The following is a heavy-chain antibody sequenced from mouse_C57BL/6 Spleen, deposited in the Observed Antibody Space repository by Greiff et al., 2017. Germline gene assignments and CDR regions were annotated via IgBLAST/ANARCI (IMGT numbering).Heavy chain of an antibody. CDR1: GYSITSGYY. Sequence: DVQLQESGPGLVKPSQSLSLTCSVTGYSITSGYYWNWIRQFPGNKLEWMGYISYDGSNNYNPSLKNRISITRDTSKNQFFLKLNSVTTEDTATYYCASSYYDYGAWFAYWGQGTLVTVSA. V-gene: IGHV3-6*01. CDR2: ISYDGSN. CDR3: ASSYYDYGAWFAY. D-gene: IGHD2-4*01. J-gene: IGHJ3*01.